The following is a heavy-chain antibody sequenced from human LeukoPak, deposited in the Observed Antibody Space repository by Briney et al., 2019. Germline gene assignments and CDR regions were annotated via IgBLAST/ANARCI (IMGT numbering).Heavy chain of an antibody. J-gene: IGHJ4*02. D-gene: IGHD3-22*01. CDR2: ISGSGGST. CDR3: AKTAYYYDSSGYSFDY. Sequence: ISGSGGSTYYADSVKGRFTISRDNSKNTLYLQMNSLRAEDTAVYYCAKTAYYYDSSGYSFDYWGQGTLVTVSS. V-gene: IGHV3-23*01.